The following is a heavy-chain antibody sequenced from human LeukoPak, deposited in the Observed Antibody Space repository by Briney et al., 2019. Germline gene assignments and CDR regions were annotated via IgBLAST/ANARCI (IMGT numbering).Heavy chain of an antibody. Sequence: GGSLRLSCAASGFTFSSYWMHWVRQAPGKGLVWVSRINSDGSSTNYADSVKGRFTISRDNAKNTLYLQMNSLRAEDTAVYYCASTPAAAAFDYWGQGTLVTVSS. CDR3: ASTPAAAAFDY. CDR1: GFTFSSYW. V-gene: IGHV3-74*01. J-gene: IGHJ4*02. CDR2: INSDGSST. D-gene: IGHD6-13*01.